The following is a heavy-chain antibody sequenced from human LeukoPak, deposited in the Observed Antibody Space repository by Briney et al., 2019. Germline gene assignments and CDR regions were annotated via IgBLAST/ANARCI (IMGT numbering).Heavy chain of an antibody. V-gene: IGHV3-66*01. CDR2: IYSGGTT. CDR1: GFTVSSNY. D-gene: IGHD7-27*01. CDR3: AKMGNYYGMDV. Sequence: PGGSLRLSCAASGFTVSSNYMSWVRQAPGKGLEWVSVIYSGGTTYYADSVKGRFTISRDNSKDTLYLQMNSLRVEDTAVYYCAKMGNYYGMDVWGQGTTVTVPS. J-gene: IGHJ6*02.